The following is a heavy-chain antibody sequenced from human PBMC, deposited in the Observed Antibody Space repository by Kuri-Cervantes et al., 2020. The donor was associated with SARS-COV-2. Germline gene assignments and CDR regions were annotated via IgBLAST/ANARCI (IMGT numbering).Heavy chain of an antibody. Sequence: GSLRLSCTVSGGSISSYYWSWIRQPPGKGLEWIGYIYYSGSTNYNPSLKSRVTISVDTSKNQFSLKLSSVTAADTAVYYCARCSYDFWSGYYTHNWFDPWGQGTLVTVSS. CDR2: IYYSGST. D-gene: IGHD3-3*01. CDR3: ARCSYDFWSGYYTHNWFDP. CDR1: GGSISSYY. V-gene: IGHV4-59*08. J-gene: IGHJ5*02.